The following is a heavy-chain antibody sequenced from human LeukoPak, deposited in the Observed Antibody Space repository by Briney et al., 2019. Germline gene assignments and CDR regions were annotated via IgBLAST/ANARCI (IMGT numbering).Heavy chain of an antibody. V-gene: IGHV3-23*01. CDR1: GFTFNSYA. Sequence: GGSLRLSCAASGFTFNSYAMNWVRQAPGKGLEWVSAISGSAGSTYYADSVKGRFTISRDNAKNTLYLQMNTLRVEDTAVYYCTRDLMDYDVSTGLHHYYMDVWGQGTTVTVSS. CDR3: TRDLMDYDVSTGLHHYYMDV. CDR2: ISGSAGST. J-gene: IGHJ6*02. D-gene: IGHD3-9*01.